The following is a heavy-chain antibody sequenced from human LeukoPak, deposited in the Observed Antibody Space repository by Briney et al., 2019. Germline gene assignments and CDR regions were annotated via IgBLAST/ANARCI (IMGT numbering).Heavy chain of an antibody. CDR2: ISSSSSYI. CDR3: ARVGSSGWYDY. Sequence: GGSLRLSCAASGFTFSSSAMSWVRLAPGKGLEWVSSISSSSSYIYYADSVKGRFTISRDNAKNSLYLQMNSLRAEDTAVYYCARVGSSGWYDYWGQGTLVTVSS. D-gene: IGHD6-19*01. V-gene: IGHV3-21*01. CDR1: GFTFSSSA. J-gene: IGHJ4*02.